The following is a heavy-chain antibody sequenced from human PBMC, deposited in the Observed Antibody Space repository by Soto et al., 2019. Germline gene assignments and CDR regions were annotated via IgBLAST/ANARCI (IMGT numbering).Heavy chain of an antibody. J-gene: IGHJ6*02. CDR1: GYSFTKYW. CDR3: VRMGFSGGGYLSYYYYGMDI. D-gene: IGHD5-12*01. CDR2: IYPDESDT. Sequence: EVQLVQSGAEVKEPGASLKISCKGSGYSFTKYWIGWVRQMPGKGLEWMALIYPDESDTRYSPSFQGQVTISADKSISTDYLQWSSLKASDTAMYYCVRMGFSGGGYLSYYYYGMDIWGQGTTVTVSS. V-gene: IGHV5-51*03.